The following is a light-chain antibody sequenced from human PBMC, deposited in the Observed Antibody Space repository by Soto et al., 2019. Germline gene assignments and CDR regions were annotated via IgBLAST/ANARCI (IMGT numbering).Light chain of an antibody. J-gene: IGKJ5*01. CDR3: QQYENLPT. CDR1: QSISSW. V-gene: IGKV1-5*01. Sequence: DIQMTQSPSTLSASVGDRVTITCRASQSISSWLAWYQQKPGKASKLLIYDASSLEAGVPSRFRGSGSGTDFTFTISRLQPEDIATYYCQQYENLPTFGQGTRLEI. CDR2: DAS.